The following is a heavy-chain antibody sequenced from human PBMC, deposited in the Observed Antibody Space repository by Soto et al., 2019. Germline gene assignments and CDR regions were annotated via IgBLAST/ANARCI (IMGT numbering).Heavy chain of an antibody. Sequence: PGGSLRLSCAASGFTFSSYGMHWVRQAPGKGLEWVAVIWYDGSNKYYADSVKGRFTISRDNSKNTPYLQMNSLRAEDTAVYYCARDIVDTAVYGMDVWGQGTTVTVSS. CDR1: GFTFSSYG. CDR2: IWYDGSNK. CDR3: ARDIVDTAVYGMDV. V-gene: IGHV3-33*01. D-gene: IGHD5-18*01. J-gene: IGHJ6*02.